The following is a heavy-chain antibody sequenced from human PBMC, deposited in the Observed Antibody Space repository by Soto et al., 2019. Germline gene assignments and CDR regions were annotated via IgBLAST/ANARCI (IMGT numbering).Heavy chain of an antibody. CDR1: GGSISSYY. V-gene: IGHV4-59*01. D-gene: IGHD3-22*01. CDR3: ARSNYYYDSSAPRVHTWFDP. J-gene: IGHJ5*02. Sequence: PSETLSLTCTVSGGSISSYYWSWIRQPPGKGLEWIGYIYYSGSTNYNPSLKSRVTISVDTSKNQFSLKLSSVTAADTAVYYCARSNYYYDSSAPRVHTWFDPWGQGTLVTVSS. CDR2: IYYSGST.